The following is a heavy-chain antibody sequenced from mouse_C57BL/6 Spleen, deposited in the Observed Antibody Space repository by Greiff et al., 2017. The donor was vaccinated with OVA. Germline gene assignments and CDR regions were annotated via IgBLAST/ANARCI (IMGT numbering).Heavy chain of an antibody. CDR1: GYAFSSYW. Sequence: QVQLQQSGAELVKPGASVKISCKASGYAFSSYWMNWVKQRPGKGLEWIGQIYPGDGDTNYNGKFKGKATLTADESSSTAYMQLSSLTSEDSAVYFCARSTDYGSSSYWYFDVWGTGTTVTVSS. D-gene: IGHD1-1*01. V-gene: IGHV1-80*01. CDR2: IYPGDGDT. CDR3: ARSTDYGSSSYWYFDV. J-gene: IGHJ1*03.